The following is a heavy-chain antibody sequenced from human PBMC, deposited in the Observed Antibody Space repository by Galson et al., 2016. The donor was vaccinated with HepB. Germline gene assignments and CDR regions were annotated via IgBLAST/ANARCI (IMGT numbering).Heavy chain of an antibody. CDR1: GFVLSDYH. CDR3: ARTSYHGIWDPFDS. V-gene: IGHV3-72*01. Sequence: SLRLSCATSGFVLSDYHMDWVRQTPGTGLEWLGRSRNNARSYTTEYAASLKGRFTISRDESRNSLYLQMNSLKIEVTAVYYCARTSYHGIWDPFDSWGQGALVTVSS. CDR2: SRNNARSYTT. D-gene: IGHD2-21*01. J-gene: IGHJ4*02.